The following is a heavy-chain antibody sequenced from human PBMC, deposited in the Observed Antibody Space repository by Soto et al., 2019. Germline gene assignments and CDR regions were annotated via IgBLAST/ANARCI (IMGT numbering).Heavy chain of an antibody. J-gene: IGHJ4*02. CDR2: INHSGST. Sequence: SETLSLPCAVYGGCFSGYYWSWIRQPPGKGLKWIGEINHSGSTNYTPALKSRFTISVDTSKNQFSLKLSPVTAADTAVYYCARGLKRGGYSYGPREYYFDYWGQGTLVTVSS. V-gene: IGHV4-34*01. CDR1: GGCFSGYY. CDR3: ARGLKRGGYSYGPREYYFDY. D-gene: IGHD5-18*01.